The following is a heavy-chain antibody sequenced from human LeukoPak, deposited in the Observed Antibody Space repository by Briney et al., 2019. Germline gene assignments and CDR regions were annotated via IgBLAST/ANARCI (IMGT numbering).Heavy chain of an antibody. Sequence: SQTLSLTCTVSGGSISSGSYYWSWIRQPAGKGLEWIGRISTSGSTNYNPSLNSRVTMSVDASNNHFSLKLNSVTAADTAVYYCAKGAGPPWFDPWGQGTLVTVSS. CDR2: ISTSGST. V-gene: IGHV4-61*02. J-gene: IGHJ5*02. D-gene: IGHD6-19*01. CDR3: AKGAGPPWFDP. CDR1: GGSISSGSYY.